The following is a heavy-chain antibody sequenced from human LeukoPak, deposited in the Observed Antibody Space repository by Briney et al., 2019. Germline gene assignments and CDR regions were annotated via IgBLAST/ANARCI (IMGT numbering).Heavy chain of an antibody. CDR2: IIPILGIA. V-gene: IGHV1-69*04. D-gene: IGHD6-13*01. CDR3: ARGSTPSAAADDY. CDR1: GGTFSSYA. J-gene: IGHJ4*02. Sequence: GASVKVSCKASGGTFSSYAISWVRQAPGQGLEWMGRIIPILGIANYAQKLQGRVTITADKSTSTAYMELSSLRSEDTAVYYCARGSTPSAAADDYWGQGTLVTVSS.